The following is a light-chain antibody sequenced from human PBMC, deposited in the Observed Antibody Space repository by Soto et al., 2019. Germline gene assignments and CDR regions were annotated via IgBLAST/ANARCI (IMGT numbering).Light chain of an antibody. V-gene: IGKV3-20*01. Sequence: EIVLTQSPGTLSLSPGERATLSCRASQSVSSSYLAWYQQKPGQAPRLLIYGASSRATGIPDRFSGSGSGTDFTLTISRLEPEDFAVYYCQQYNYWPFTFGPGTKVDIK. CDR1: QSVSSSY. CDR2: GAS. CDR3: QQYNYWPFT. J-gene: IGKJ3*01.